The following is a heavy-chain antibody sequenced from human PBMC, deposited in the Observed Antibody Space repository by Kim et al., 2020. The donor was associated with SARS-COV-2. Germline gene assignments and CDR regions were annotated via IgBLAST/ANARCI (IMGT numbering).Heavy chain of an antibody. J-gene: IGHJ4*02. CDR2: K. V-gene: IGHV3-7*01. Sequence: KYYVDSVKGRFTMSRDKAKNSLYLQMSSLRTEDTAIYYCAALDTAHVLGGIWGQGTLVSVSS. CDR3: AALDTAHVLGGI. D-gene: IGHD3-10*01.